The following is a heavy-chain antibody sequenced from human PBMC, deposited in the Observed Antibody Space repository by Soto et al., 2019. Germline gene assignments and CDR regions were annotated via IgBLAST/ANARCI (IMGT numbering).Heavy chain of an antibody. J-gene: IGHJ6*02. CDR1: GGSFSGYH. Sequence: SETLSLTCAVYGGSFSGYHWSWIRQSPGKGLEWIGEINHRGSTNYNPSLKSRVTISVDTSKNQFSLKLSSVTAADTAVYYCAGGRGVRGTIITTYYYYGLDVRGQGTTVTVSS. CDR2: INHRGST. D-gene: IGHD3-10*01. CDR3: AGGRGVRGTIITTYYYYGLDV. V-gene: IGHV4-34*01.